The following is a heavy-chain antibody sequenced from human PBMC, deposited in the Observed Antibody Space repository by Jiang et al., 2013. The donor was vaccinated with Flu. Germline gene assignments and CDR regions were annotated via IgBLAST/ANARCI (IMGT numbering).Heavy chain of an antibody. CDR2: INAGNGNT. D-gene: IGHD6-13*01. J-gene: IGHJ5*02. V-gene: IGHV1-3*01. CDR3: ARDLGIAAAGNNWFDP. CDR1: GYTFTSYA. Sequence: SVKVSCKASGYTFTSYAMHWARQAPGQRLEWMGWINAGNGNTKYSQKFQGRVTITRDTSASTAYMELSSLRSEDTAVYYCARDLGIAAAGNNWFDPWGQGTLVTVSS.